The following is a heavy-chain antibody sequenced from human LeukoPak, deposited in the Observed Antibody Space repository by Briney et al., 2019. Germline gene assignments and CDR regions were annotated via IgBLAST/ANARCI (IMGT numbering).Heavy chain of an antibody. CDR3: ARYSVDTHYYYYYMDV. V-gene: IGHV4-39*01. D-gene: IGHD2-2*02. Sequence: PSETLSLTCTVSGGSISSSSYYWGWIRQPPGKGLEWIGSIYYSGSTYYNPSLKSRVTISVDTSKNQFSLKLSSVTAADTAVYYCARYSVDTHYYYYYMDVWGKGTTVTVSS. CDR1: GGSISSSSYY. J-gene: IGHJ6*03. CDR2: IYYSGST.